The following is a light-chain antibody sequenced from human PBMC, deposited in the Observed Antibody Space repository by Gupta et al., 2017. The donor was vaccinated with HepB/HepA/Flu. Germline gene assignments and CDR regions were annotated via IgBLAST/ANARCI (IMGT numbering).Light chain of an antibody. V-gene: IGLV3-1*01. J-gene: IGLJ2*01. CDR2: QDN. CDR1: KLGDKY. CDR3: QAWDSSTGV. Sequence: SYELTQPPSVSVSPGQTATITCSGDKLGDKYVCWYQQKPGKSPMLVIYQDNRRPSGIPERFSGSNSGNAATLNISGTQAMDEADYYCQAWDSSTGVFGGGTKLTVL.